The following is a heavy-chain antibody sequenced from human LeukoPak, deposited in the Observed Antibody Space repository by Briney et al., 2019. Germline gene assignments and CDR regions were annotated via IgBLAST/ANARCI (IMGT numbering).Heavy chain of an antibody. CDR3: ARGSQRYCSSTSCHYYYYYGMDV. CDR1: GFTFSTYA. V-gene: IGHV3-33*08. D-gene: IGHD2-2*01. J-gene: IGHJ6*02. Sequence: GGSLRLSCAASGFTFSTYAMTWVRQAPGKGLEWVAVIWYDGSNKYYADSVKGRFTISRDNSKNTLYLQMNSLRAEDTAVYYCARGSQRYCSSTSCHYYYYYGMDVWGQGTTVTVSS. CDR2: IWYDGSNK.